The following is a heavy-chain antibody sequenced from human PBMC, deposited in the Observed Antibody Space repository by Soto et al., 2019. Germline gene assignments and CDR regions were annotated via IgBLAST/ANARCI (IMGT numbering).Heavy chain of an antibody. J-gene: IGHJ6*02. CDR3: ARDMASCYLCYYYYGMDV. D-gene: IGHD2-2*01. CDR2: TYYRSKWYN. CDR1: GDSVSSNSAA. Sequence: PSQTLSRTCAISGDSVSSNSAAWNWIRQSPSRGLEWLGRTYYRSKWYNDYAVSVKSRITINPDTSKNQFSLQLNSVTPEDTAVYYCARDMASCYLCYYYYGMDVWGQGTTVTVSS. V-gene: IGHV6-1*01.